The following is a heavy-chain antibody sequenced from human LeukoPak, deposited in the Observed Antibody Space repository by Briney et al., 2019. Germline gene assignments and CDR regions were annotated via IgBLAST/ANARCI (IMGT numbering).Heavy chain of an antibody. Sequence: GGSLRLSCAASGFTFSRYEMNWVRQAPGKGLEWVSYISSSGSTIYYADSVKGRFTISRDNAKNSLYLQMNSLRAEDTAVYYCAREDYDILTGYFSNFDYWRQGTLVTVSS. CDR2: ISSSGSTI. J-gene: IGHJ4*02. D-gene: IGHD3-9*01. V-gene: IGHV3-48*03. CDR1: GFTFSRYE. CDR3: AREDYDILTGYFSNFDY.